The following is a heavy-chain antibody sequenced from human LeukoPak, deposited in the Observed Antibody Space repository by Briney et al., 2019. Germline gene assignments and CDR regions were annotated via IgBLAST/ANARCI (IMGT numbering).Heavy chain of an antibody. V-gene: IGHV4-59*08. J-gene: IGHJ4*02. D-gene: IGHD6-19*01. Sequence: PSETLSLTCTVSGGSISTYYWSWIRQPPGKGLEWIGYIYYTGSTNYNPSLRSRVTISVDTSKNQFSLKLSSVTAADTAVYYCARSSDSSGYYGGGIIDYWGQGTLVTVSS. CDR2: IYYTGST. CDR1: GGSISTYY. CDR3: ARSSDSSGYYGGGIIDY.